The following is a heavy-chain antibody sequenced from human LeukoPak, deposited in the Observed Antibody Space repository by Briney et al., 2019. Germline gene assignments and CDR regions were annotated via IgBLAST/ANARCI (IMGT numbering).Heavy chain of an antibody. Sequence: GGSLRLSCVGSTFTFSDYGMHWVRQAPGKGLEWVAFIRNDGAKTYYADSAKGRFTISRDDSRNTLYLQMNSLTAEDTAVFYCAKDGVILAPGVYWYMDVWGRGTTVTVSS. J-gene: IGHJ6*03. CDR3: AKDGVILAPGVYWYMDV. D-gene: IGHD3-16*02. V-gene: IGHV3-30*02. CDR1: TFTFSDYG. CDR2: IRNDGAKT.